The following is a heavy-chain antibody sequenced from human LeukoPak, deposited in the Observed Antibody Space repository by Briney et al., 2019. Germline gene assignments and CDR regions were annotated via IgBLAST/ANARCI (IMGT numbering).Heavy chain of an antibody. D-gene: IGHD3-22*01. CDR1: GFTFSSYD. CDR3: ARAQRMIVPNFDY. V-gene: IGHV3-48*03. J-gene: IGHJ4*02. CDR2: ISSSGSTR. Sequence: AGSLRFSCAASGFTFSSYDMNWLRQAPGKGLELVSYISSSGSTRYNADSVKGPFTIARDNAKNSLYLEMNSLRAEETAVYYCARAQRMIVPNFDYWGQGTLVTVSS.